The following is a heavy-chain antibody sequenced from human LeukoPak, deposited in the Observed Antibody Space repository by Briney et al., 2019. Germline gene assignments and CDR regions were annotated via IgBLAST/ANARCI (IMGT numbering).Heavy chain of an antibody. CDR3: AELGITMIGGV. D-gene: IGHD3-10*02. J-gene: IGHJ6*04. Sequence: GSLRLPCAASGFTFSSYEMNWVRQAPGKGLEWVSYISSSGSTIYHADSVKGRFTISRDNAKNSLYLQMNSLRAEDTAVYYCAELGITMIGGVWGKGTTVTISS. V-gene: IGHV3-48*03. CDR2: ISSSGSTI. CDR1: GFTFSSYE.